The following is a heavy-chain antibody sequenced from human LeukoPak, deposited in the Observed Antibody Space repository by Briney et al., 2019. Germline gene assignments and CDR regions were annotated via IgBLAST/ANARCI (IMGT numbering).Heavy chain of an antibody. Sequence: GRSLRLSCAASGFTFSSCAMHWVRQAPGKGLEWVAVISYDGSNKYYADSVKGRFTISRDNSKNTLYLQMNSLRAEDTAVYYCARDPAPAYYYDSSGYSYYFDYWGQGTLVTVSS. CDR3: ARDPAPAYYYDSSGYSYYFDY. J-gene: IGHJ4*02. CDR2: ISYDGSNK. CDR1: GFTFSSCA. V-gene: IGHV3-30-3*01. D-gene: IGHD3-22*01.